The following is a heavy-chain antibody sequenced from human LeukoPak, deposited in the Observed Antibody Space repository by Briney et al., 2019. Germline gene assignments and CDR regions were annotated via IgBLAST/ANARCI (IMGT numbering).Heavy chain of an antibody. J-gene: IGHJ4*02. CDR2: ISYDGSNK. D-gene: IGHD2-21*02. CDR1: GFTFDDYG. CDR3: ASEMLAYCGGDCYPTDY. V-gene: IGHV3-30*03. Sequence: EGSLRLSCAASGFTFDDYGMSWVRQAPGKGLEWVAVISYDGSNKYYADSVKGRFTISRDNAKNSLYLQMNSLRAEDTAVYYCASEMLAYCGGDCYPTDYWGQGTLVTVSS.